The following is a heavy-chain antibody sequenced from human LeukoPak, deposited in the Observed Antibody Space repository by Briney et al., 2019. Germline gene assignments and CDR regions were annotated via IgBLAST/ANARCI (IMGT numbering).Heavy chain of an antibody. J-gene: IGHJ5*02. CDR2: IYYSGSI. CDR3: ARCSSSSSFEGSWFDP. D-gene: IGHD6-6*01. CDR1: GGSINSYY. Sequence: SETLSLTCTVSGGSINSYYWSWIRQPPGKGLEWIGYIYYSGSINYNPSLKSRVTISVDTSKNQFSLRLSSVTAADTAVYYCARCSSSSSFEGSWFDPWGQGTLVTVSS. V-gene: IGHV4-59*12.